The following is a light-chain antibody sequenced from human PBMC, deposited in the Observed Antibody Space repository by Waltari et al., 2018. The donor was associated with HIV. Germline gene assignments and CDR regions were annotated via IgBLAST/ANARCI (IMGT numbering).Light chain of an antibody. CDR3: GTWDDSLNGHWV. CDR2: DND. V-gene: IGLV1-51*01. J-gene: IGLJ3*02. CDR1: FSHVGTHY. Sequence: QSVLTQPPSVSAAPGQTVTISCPGSFSHVGTHYVSWDQQLPRTAPKLLIYDNDKRPSGIPDRFSGSRSGTSAALDITGLQTGDEADYYCGTWDDSLNGHWVFGGGTKVTVL.